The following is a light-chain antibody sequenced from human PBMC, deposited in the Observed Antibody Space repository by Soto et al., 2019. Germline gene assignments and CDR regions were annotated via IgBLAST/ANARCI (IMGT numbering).Light chain of an antibody. Sequence: EIVLSQSPGTLSLSPGESAPLSCRASQSVSSSYLAWYQQKPDQAPRLLIYGASSRATGIPDRFSGSGSGTEFTLTISRLEPEDFAVYYCQQYVISVTFGQGTRLEI. CDR2: GAS. V-gene: IGKV3-20*01. CDR3: QQYVISVT. J-gene: IGKJ5*01. CDR1: QSVSSSY.